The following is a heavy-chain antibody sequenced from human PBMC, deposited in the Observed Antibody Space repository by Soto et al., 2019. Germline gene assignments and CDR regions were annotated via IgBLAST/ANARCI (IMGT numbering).Heavy chain of an antibody. D-gene: IGHD1-26*01. Sequence: ASVKVSCKASGGSFSSYTISWVRQAPGQGLEWMGRIIPILGIANYAQKFQGRVTITADKSTSTAYMELSSLRSEDTAVYYCARHSGERWFDPWGQGTLVTVSS. CDR3: ARHSGERWFDP. CDR1: GGSFSSYT. J-gene: IGHJ5*02. CDR2: IIPILGIA. V-gene: IGHV1-69*02.